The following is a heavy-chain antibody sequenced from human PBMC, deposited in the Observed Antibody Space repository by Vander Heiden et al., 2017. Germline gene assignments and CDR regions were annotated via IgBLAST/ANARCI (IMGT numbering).Heavy chain of an antibody. CDR1: GGSFSGYY. CDR2: INHSGTT. V-gene: IGHV4-34*01. J-gene: IGHJ4*02. CDR3: ARRDGYNPFDY. Sequence: QLQIQQWGAGLLQPSETLSLTCAVYGGSFSGYYCSWIRQPPGSGLQWIGEINHSGTTNHNPSRKSRVTISVDTSKKQLSRELSSVGAADTAVYYCARRDGYNPFDYWGQGTLVTVSS. D-gene: IGHD5-18*01.